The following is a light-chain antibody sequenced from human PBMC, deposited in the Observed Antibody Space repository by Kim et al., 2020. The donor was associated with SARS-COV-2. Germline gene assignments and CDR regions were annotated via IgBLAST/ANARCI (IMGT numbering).Light chain of an antibody. Sequence: GQSVTIYCTGTSSDVGGYTYVSWYQHYPGKAPKLMIYDVTKRPSGVPDRFSGSKFGNTASLTISGLQAEDEADYYCCSYAGSYTVVFGGGTQLTVL. CDR2: DVT. CDR3: CSYAGSYTVV. CDR1: SSDVGGYTY. V-gene: IGLV2-11*01. J-gene: IGLJ2*01.